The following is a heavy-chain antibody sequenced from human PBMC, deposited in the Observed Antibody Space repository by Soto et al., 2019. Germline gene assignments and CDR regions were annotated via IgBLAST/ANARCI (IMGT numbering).Heavy chain of an antibody. CDR1: GGTFSSYA. Sequence: QVQLVQSGAEVQKPGSSVKVSCKASGGTFSSYAISWVRQAPGQGLEWMGGIIPIFGTANYAQKFQGRVTITADESTSTAYMELSSLRSEDTAVYYCARLDCGGDCYPGGRWFDPWGQGTLVTVSS. D-gene: IGHD2-21*02. J-gene: IGHJ5*02. V-gene: IGHV1-69*01. CDR2: IIPIFGTA. CDR3: ARLDCGGDCYPGGRWFDP.